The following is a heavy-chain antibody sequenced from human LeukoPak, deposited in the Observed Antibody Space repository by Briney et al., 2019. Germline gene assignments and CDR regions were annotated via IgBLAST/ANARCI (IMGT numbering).Heavy chain of an antibody. Sequence: GGSLRLSCAASGFTFDDYGMSWVRQAPGKGLEWVSGINWNCGSTGYADSVKGRFTISRDNAKNPLYLQMNSLRAEDTAVYYCARDREAYCSSTSCYTLDYWGQGTLVTVSS. CDR1: GFTFDDYG. D-gene: IGHD2-2*02. J-gene: IGHJ4*02. CDR2: INWNCGST. V-gene: IGHV3-20*04. CDR3: ARDREAYCSSTSCYTLDY.